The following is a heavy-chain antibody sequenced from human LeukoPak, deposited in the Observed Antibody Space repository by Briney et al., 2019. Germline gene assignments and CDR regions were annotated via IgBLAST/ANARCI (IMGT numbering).Heavy chain of an antibody. Sequence: ASVKVSCKASGGTFTSYYMHWVRQAPGQGLEWMGIINPSGGSTSYAQKFQGRVTMTRDTSTSTVYMELSSLRSEDTAVYYCARGDGYSSGWYAAGLDYWGQGTLVTVSS. D-gene: IGHD6-19*01. CDR1: GGTFTSYY. CDR2: INPSGGST. J-gene: IGHJ4*02. CDR3: ARGDGYSSGWYAAGLDY. V-gene: IGHV1-46*01.